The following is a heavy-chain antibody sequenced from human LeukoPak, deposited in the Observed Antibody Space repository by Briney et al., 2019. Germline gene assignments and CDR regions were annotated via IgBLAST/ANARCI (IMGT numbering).Heavy chain of an antibody. CDR1: GFTFSSYD. V-gene: IGHV3-21*01. J-gene: IGHJ3*01. CDR2: LTTNSRYI. D-gene: IGHD2-21*02. Sequence: GGSLRLSCAPLGFTFSSYDMSWVRQAPGKGLEWVSSLTTNSRYIYYADSVKGRFTVSRDNANRSLYLEMNSLRAEDTAVYYCARGGMTATRRYAFDLWGQGTMVTVSS. CDR3: ARGGMTATRRYAFDL.